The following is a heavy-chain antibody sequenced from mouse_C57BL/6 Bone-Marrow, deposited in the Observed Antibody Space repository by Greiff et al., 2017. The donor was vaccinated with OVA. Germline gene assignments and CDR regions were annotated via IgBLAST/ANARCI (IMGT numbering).Heavy chain of an antibody. CDR3: ATGYYYAMDY. Sequence: QVQLKESDAELVKPGASVKISCKVSGYTFTDHTIHWMKQRPEQGLEWIGYIYPGDGSTKYNEKFKGKATLTADKSSSTAYMQIKSLTSEYSAVYFCATGYYYAMDYWGPGTSVTVSS. D-gene: IGHD2-2*01. CDR1: GYTFTDHT. J-gene: IGHJ4*01. CDR2: IYPGDGST. V-gene: IGHV1-78*01.